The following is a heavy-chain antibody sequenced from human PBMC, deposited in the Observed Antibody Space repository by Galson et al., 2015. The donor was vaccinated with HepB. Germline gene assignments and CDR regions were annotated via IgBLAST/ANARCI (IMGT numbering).Heavy chain of an antibody. D-gene: IGHD1-7*01. CDR1: GFSLSNNG. V-gene: IGHV1-18*01. J-gene: IGHJ6*03. CDR2: INCLNGNT. CDR3: ARDPSSTNWDYGRMDV. Sequence: SVKVSCKASGFSLSNNGITWVRQAPGQGLEWMGWINCLNGNTNYIKKFEDRVIMTSDASTGLSDMELRGLSRDATAVYYCARDPSSTNWDYGRMDVWGNGTTFIVSS.